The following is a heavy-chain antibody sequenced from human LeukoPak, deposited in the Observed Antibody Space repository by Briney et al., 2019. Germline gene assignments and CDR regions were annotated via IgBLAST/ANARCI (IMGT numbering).Heavy chain of an antibody. CDR3: ARVIAAAGIDYFDY. D-gene: IGHD6-13*01. CDR1: GFTVSSNY. J-gene: IGHJ4*02. V-gene: IGHV3-53*01. Sequence: GSLRLSCAASGFTVSSNYMSWVRQAPGKGLEWVSILYASGSAYYADSVKGRFTISRDNSKNTLYLQMNSLRAEDTAVYYCARVIAAAGIDYFDYWGQGTLVTVSS. CDR2: LYASGSA.